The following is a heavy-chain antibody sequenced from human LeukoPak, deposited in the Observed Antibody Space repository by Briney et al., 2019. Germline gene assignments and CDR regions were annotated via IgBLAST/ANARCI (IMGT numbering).Heavy chain of an antibody. J-gene: IGHJ4*02. CDR2: ISNNGGYT. CDR1: GFTFSSSA. CDR3: ATIVGATELDY. D-gene: IGHD1-26*01. V-gene: IGHV3-23*01. Sequence: GGSLRLSCAAPGFTFSSSAMSWVRQAPGKGLEWVSAISNNGGYTYYADSVKGRFTISRDNSKNTLYLQMNSLRAEDTAVYYCATIVGATELDYWGQGTLVTVSS.